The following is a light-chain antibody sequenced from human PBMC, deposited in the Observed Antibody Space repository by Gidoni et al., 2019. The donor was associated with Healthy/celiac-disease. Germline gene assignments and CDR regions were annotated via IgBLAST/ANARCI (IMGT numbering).Light chain of an antibody. CDR2: DAS. CDR3: QQRSNWRKFT. Sequence: EIVLTQSPATLSLSPGERATLSCRASQSVSSYLAWYQQNPGQAPRLLIYDASNRATGIPARFSGSGSGTDFTLTISSLEPEYFAVYYCQQRSNWRKFTFGPGTKVDIK. J-gene: IGKJ3*01. V-gene: IGKV3-11*01. CDR1: QSVSSY.